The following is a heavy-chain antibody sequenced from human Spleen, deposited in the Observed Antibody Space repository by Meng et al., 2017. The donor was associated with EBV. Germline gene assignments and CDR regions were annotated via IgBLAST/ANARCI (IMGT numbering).Heavy chain of an antibody. CDR3: TTDVYSRSLGDY. J-gene: IGHJ4*02. D-gene: IGHD3-16*01. CDR1: GFSFSNAW. CDR2: IITKIDGETT. V-gene: IGHV3-15*01. Sequence: ELQLVASGGGLVEPGGSLRLSCIASGFSFSNAWMSWVRQAPGKGLEWVARIITKIDGETTAYAAPVQGRFTISRDDSRNTVYLQMSSLKSEDTAVYYCTTDVYSRSLGDYWGQGTLVTVSS.